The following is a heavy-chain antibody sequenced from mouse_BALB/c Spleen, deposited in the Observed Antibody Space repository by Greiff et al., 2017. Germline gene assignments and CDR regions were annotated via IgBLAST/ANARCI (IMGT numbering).Heavy chain of an antibody. CDR2: IWWDDDK. V-gene: IGHV8-8*01. CDR1: GFSLSTSGMG. Sequence: QVTLKESGPGILQPSQTLSLTCSFSGFSLSTSGMGVGWIRQPSGKGLEWLAHIWWDDDKRYNPALKSRLTISKDTSSNQVFLKIASVDTADTATYYCARPIYYDYGYAMDYWGQGTSVTVSS. D-gene: IGHD2-4*01. CDR3: ARPIYYDYGYAMDY. J-gene: IGHJ4*01.